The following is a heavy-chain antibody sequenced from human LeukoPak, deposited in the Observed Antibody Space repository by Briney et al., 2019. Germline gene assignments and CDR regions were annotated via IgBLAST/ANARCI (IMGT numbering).Heavy chain of an antibody. D-gene: IGHD3-16*02. V-gene: IGHV3-30*18. Sequence: GGSLRLSRAASGFTFSHYGMHWVRQAPGKGLEWVTIISYDGNNKYYTDSVKGRFTISRDNPKNTLFLQMNSLRAEDTAVYYCAKGGGSGTYRELKDAFDIWGLGTMVTVSS. J-gene: IGHJ3*02. CDR1: GFTFSHYG. CDR2: ISYDGNNK. CDR3: AKGGGSGTYRELKDAFDI.